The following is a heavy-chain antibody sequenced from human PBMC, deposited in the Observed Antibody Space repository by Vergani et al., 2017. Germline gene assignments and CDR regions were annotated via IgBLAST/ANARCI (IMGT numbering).Heavy chain of an antibody. CDR3: ARASSGWYFPFFDI. CDR2: INPNSGGT. J-gene: IGHJ3*02. CDR1: GYTFTGYY. V-gene: IGHV1-2*02. Sequence: QVQLVQSGAEVKKPGASVKVSCKASGYTFTGYYMHWVRQAPGQGLEWMGWINPNSGGTNYSQKLPGRVTMTRDTSISTAYMELSRLRSDDTAVYYCARASSGWYFPFFDIWGQGTMVTVSS. D-gene: IGHD6-19*01.